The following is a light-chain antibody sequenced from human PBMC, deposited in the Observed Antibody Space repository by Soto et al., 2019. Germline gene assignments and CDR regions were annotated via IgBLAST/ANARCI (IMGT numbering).Light chain of an antibody. CDR2: GAS. CDR1: QSVSSSY. Sequence: EIVLTQSPGTLSLSPGERATLSCRASQSVSSSYLAWYQQTPGQAPRLLIYGASSRATGIPDRFSGSGSGTDFTLTISRLEPEDFAVYYCQQYGSSPFTVGGGTKVEIK. J-gene: IGKJ4*01. V-gene: IGKV3-20*01. CDR3: QQYGSSPFT.